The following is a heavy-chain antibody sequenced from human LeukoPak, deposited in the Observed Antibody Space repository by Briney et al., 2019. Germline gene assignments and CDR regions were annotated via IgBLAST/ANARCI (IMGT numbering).Heavy chain of an antibody. D-gene: IGHD1-26*01. CDR3: ARGFNSGSYLVFGY. J-gene: IGHJ4*02. V-gene: IGHV3-21*01. Sequence: PGGSLRLSCAASGFTFSSYSMNWVRQAPGKGLEWVSSISSSSSYIYYADSVKGRFTISRDNAKNSLYLQMNSLRAEDTAVYYCARGFNSGSYLVFGYWGQGTLVTVSS. CDR1: GFTFSSYS. CDR2: ISSSSSYI.